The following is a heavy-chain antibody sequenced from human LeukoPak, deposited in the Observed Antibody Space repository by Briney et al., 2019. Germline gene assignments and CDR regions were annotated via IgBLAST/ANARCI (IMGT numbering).Heavy chain of an antibody. CDR3: ARVAPGYYDSSGYPVTSFDY. CDR2: IYYSGST. V-gene: IGHV4-59*01. D-gene: IGHD3-22*01. CDR1: GGSISSYY. J-gene: IGHJ4*02. Sequence: AETLSLTCTVSGGSISSYYWSWIRQPPGKGLEWIGYIYYSGSTNYNPFLKGRVTISVDTSKDQFSLELSSVTAAVTAVYYCARVAPGYYDSSGYPVTSFDYWGQGTLVTVSS.